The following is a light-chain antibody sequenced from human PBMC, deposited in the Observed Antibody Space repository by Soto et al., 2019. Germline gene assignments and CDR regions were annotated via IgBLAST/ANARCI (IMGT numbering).Light chain of an antibody. J-gene: IGKJ2*01. Sequence: ESVLTQSPGTLSLSPGERATLSCRASQSVDSNYLAWYRQKPGQAPRLLIYGTSRRATGVPDKFSGSGSGTEFTLTISRLEPEDSAVYYCQQYGSSSYTFGQGTRLEIK. CDR1: QSVDSNY. V-gene: IGKV3-20*01. CDR2: GTS. CDR3: QQYGSSSYT.